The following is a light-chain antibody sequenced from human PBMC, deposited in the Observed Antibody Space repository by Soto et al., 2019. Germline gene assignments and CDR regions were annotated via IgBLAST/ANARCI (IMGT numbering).Light chain of an antibody. Sequence: EIVLTQSPDTLSLSVGNRATLSCRASQRVSSPYLAWYQQKPGQAPRLLIYGASSGATGIPDRFSGSGSGTDFTLTISRLEPEDFAVYYCQQYGSSPWTFGQGTKVEIK. J-gene: IGKJ1*01. V-gene: IGKV3-20*01. CDR3: QQYGSSPWT. CDR2: GAS. CDR1: QRVSSPY.